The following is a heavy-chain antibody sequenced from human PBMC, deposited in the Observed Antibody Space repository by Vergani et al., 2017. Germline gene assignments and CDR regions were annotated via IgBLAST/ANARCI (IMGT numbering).Heavy chain of an antibody. D-gene: IGHD3-16*02. CDR3: ASIARAPTRRNPPPDY. CDR1: GGSFSDYY. J-gene: IGHJ4*02. Sequence: QVQLQEWGAGLLKTSETLSLTCGVSGGSFSDYYWSWIRQAPGMGLEWIGEVNHGGSTNYNPSLKSRVSRSVDTSENQFSLQLTSVTAADSALYFCASIARAPTRRNPPPDYWGQGILVTVSS. V-gene: IGHV4-34*01. CDR2: VNHGGST.